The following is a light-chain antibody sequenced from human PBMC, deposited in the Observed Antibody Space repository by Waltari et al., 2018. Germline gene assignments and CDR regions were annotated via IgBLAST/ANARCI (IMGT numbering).Light chain of an antibody. J-gene: IGLJ1*01. V-gene: IGLV2-14*03. CDR1: SSDVGGYNY. Sequence: QSALTQPASVSGSPGQSITISCTGTSSDVGGYNYVSWYQQPPGTAPKPMIYDVSNRPSGVFNRFAGSESGHAASLTISGLQAEDEADYYCSSYTSSSTPYVFGTGTKVTVL. CDR2: DVS. CDR3: SSYTSSSTPYV.